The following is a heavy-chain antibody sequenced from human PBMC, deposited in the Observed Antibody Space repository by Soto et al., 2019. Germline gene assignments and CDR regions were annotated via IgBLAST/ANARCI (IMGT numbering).Heavy chain of an antibody. V-gene: IGHV1-8*01. CDR2: MNPNSGNT. D-gene: IGHD3-16*02. Sequence: ASVKVSCKASGYTFTSYDINWVRQATGQGLEWMGWMNPNSGNTGYAQKFQGRVTMTRNTSISTAYMELSSLRSEDTAVYYCARSVYIWGSYRTYYYYYMDVWGKGTTVTVSS. J-gene: IGHJ6*03. CDR1: GYTFTSYD. CDR3: ARSVYIWGSYRTYYYYYMDV.